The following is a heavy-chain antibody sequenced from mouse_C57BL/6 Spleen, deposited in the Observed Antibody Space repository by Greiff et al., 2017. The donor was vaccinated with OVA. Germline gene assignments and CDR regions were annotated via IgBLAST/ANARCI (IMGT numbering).Heavy chain of an antibody. D-gene: IGHD1-1*01. Sequence: EVQVVESGGDLVKPGGSLKLSCAASGFTFSSYGMSWVRQTPDKRLEWVATISSGGSYTYYPDSVKGRFTISRDNAKNTLYLQMSSLKSEDTAMYYCARSDYYGSRHWYFDVWGTGTTVTVSS. V-gene: IGHV5-6*01. CDR1: GFTFSSYG. CDR3: ARSDYYGSRHWYFDV. CDR2: ISSGGSYT. J-gene: IGHJ1*03.